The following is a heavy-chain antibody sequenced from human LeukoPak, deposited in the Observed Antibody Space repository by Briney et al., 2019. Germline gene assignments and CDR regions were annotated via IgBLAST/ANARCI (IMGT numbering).Heavy chain of an antibody. CDR2: VNPRSGNA. V-gene: IGHV1-8*03. Sequence: GASVKVSCKASGYTFINYNINWVRQATGQGLEWMGWVNPRSGNAGYLQKFQGRLTITRDTSIDTAYMDLSGLSSEDTAVYYCARGVPLGYCTYGVCYPPYYFDYWGQGTLVTASS. D-gene: IGHD2-8*01. J-gene: IGHJ4*02. CDR1: GYTFINYN. CDR3: ARGVPLGYCTYGVCYPPYYFDY.